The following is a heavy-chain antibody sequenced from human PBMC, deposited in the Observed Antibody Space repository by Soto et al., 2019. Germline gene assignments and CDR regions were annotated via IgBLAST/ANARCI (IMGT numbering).Heavy chain of an antibody. D-gene: IGHD2-15*01. CDR3: ASPSEKYCSGGSCYYYYGMDV. CDR1: GYSFTSYW. V-gene: IGHV5-10-1*01. J-gene: IGHJ6*02. CDR2: IDPSDSYT. Sequence: PGESLKISCKGSGYSFTSYWIGWVRQMPGKGLEWMGRIDPSDSYTNYSPSFQGHVTISADKSISTAYLQWSSLKASDTAMYYCASPSEKYCSGGSCYYYYGMDVWGQGTTVTV.